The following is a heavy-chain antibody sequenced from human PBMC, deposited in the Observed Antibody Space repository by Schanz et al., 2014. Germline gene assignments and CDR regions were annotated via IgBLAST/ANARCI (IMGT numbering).Heavy chain of an antibody. CDR3: VRVPSRDVSFDL. Sequence: QVQLVQSGAEVRKPGASVKVSCKASGYTFSSYGITWVRQAPGQGLEWMGWINGYNGHTLYAQKFQGRVTMTTDTSTSTSYMELTSLRSDDTAHYYCVRVPSRDVSFDLWGRGTLVTVSS. D-gene: IGHD3-16*01. V-gene: IGHV1-18*01. CDR2: INGYNGHT. CDR1: GYTFSSYG. J-gene: IGHJ2*01.